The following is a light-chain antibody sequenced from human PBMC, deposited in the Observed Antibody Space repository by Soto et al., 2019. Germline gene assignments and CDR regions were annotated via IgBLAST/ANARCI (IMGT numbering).Light chain of an antibody. CDR1: QDIRSS. V-gene: IGKV3-15*01. J-gene: IGKJ4*01. CDR3: QQDSSWPLT. CDR2: GAS. Sequence: VMTQSPATLSVSPGERVTLSCRASQDIRSSLAWYQQKPGQASRLLIYGASIRATGVPATFSGSGSGTEFTLSISSLQSEHLGVYYCQQDSSWPLTFGGGTKVDIK.